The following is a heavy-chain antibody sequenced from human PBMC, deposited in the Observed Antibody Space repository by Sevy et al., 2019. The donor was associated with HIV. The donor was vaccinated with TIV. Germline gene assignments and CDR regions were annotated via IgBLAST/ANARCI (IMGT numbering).Heavy chain of an antibody. V-gene: IGHV3-74*01. J-gene: IGHJ5*02. CDR2: IERDGSKT. D-gene: IGHD6-19*01. CDR3: ARDSYSSGSTDVGWFDP. CDR1: GFFFSNFW. Sequence: GGSLRLSCEASGFFFSNFWMHWVRQAPGKGLEWVSRIERDGSKTSYADSVRGRFIVSRDNSKKTVSLQMNSLRVEDSAISYCARDSYSSGSTDVGWFDPLGQGTLVTVSS.